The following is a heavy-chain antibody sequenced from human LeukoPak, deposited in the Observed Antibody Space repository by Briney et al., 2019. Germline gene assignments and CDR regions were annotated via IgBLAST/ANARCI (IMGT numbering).Heavy chain of an antibody. CDR3: ARVSEGRYLRGGRRDYFDY. J-gene: IGHJ4*02. CDR2: INHRGST. D-gene: IGHD2-15*01. Sequence: AGSLRLSCAASGLTFSSYYLSWIRQPPGKGLEWIGEINHRGSTNYNPSLKSRVTISVDTSKNQFSLKLSSVTATDTAVYDCARVSEGRYLRGGRRDYFDYWGRGTVVTVSA. V-gene: IGHV4-34*01. CDR1: GLTFSSYY.